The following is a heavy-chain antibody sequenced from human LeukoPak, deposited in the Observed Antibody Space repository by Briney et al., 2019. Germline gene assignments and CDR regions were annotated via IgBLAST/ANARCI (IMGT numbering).Heavy chain of an antibody. CDR1: GYILSNFA. V-gene: IGHV1-18*01. CDR2: ISPYNGNA. D-gene: IGHD1-1*01. Sequence: ASVKVSCKASGYILSNFAITWVRQAPGQGLEWVGWISPYNGNAHYSPNLQGRLTLTTDTSTSTAYMELRSLRSDDTAVYYCARRKGSDVPGNDFWGQGTLVTVSS. J-gene: IGHJ4*02. CDR3: ARRKGSDVPGNDF.